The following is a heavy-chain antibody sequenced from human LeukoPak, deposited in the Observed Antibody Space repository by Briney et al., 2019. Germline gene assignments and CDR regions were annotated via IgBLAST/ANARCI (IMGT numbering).Heavy chain of an antibody. CDR2: IYYSGST. J-gene: IGHJ4*02. CDR1: GGSFSGYY. V-gene: IGHV4-59*01. D-gene: IGHD3-3*01. CDR3: ARVQIDFWSGYAQNYYFDY. Sequence: SETLSLTCAVYGGSFSGYYWSWIRQPPGKGLEWIGYIYYSGSTNYNPSLKSRVTISVDTSKNQFSLKLSSVTAADTAVYYCARVQIDFWSGYAQNYYFDYWGQGTLVTVSS.